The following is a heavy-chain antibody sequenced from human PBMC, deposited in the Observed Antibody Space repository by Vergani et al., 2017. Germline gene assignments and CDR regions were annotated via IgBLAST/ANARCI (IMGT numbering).Heavy chain of an antibody. J-gene: IGHJ4*02. D-gene: IGHD2-15*01. Sequence: QVQLVQSGAEVKKPGASVKVSCKASGYTFTGYYMHWVRQAPGQGLEWMGWINPNRGGTNYAQKFQGRVTMTRDTSISTAYMELSRLRSDDTAVYYCARGGTLGYCSGGSCYSYNDFDYWGQGTLVTVSS. CDR1: GYTFTGYY. V-gene: IGHV1-2*02. CDR3: ARGGTLGYCSGGSCYSYNDFDY. CDR2: INPNRGGT.